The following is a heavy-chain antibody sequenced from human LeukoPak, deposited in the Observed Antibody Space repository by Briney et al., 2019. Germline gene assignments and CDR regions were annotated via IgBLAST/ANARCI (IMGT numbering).Heavy chain of an antibody. D-gene: IGHD1-26*01. Sequence: KSSETLSLTCTVSGGSISGYYWSWIRQPPGKGLEWIGYIYTSGSTNYKPSLKSRVTISVDTSKNQFSLRLSSVTAADTAMYFCARAYSRSYSHFDDWGQGTLVTVSS. CDR1: GGSISGYY. V-gene: IGHV4-4*09. CDR3: ARAYSRSYSHFDD. J-gene: IGHJ4*02. CDR2: IYTSGST.